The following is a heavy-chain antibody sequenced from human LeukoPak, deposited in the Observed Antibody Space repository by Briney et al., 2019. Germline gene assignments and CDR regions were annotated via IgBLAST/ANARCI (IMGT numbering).Heavy chain of an antibody. J-gene: IGHJ4*02. CDR1: GYTFTSYY. Sequence: ASVKVSCKASGYTFTSYYMHWLRQAPGQGLEWMGIINPSGGSTSYAQKFQGRVTMTRDTSTSTVYMELSSLRSEDTAVYYCARCWNGDYYDSSGNDLFDYWGQGTLVTVSS. CDR2: INPSGGST. CDR3: ARCWNGDYYDSSGNDLFDY. D-gene: IGHD3-22*01. V-gene: IGHV1-46*01.